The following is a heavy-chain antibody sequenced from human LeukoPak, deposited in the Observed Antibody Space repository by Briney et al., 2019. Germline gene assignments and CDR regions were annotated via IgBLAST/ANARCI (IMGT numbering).Heavy chain of an antibody. CDR2: ISHDGMNA. J-gene: IGHJ5*02. D-gene: IGHD1-26*01. V-gene: IGHV3-23*01. CDR1: GLHFSGTA. CDR3: AKDSGSSQTLNWFDP. Sequence: GGSLRLSCAASGLHFSGTAMSWVRQAPGKGLEWVSAISHDGMNAYYADSVKGRFTISRDNSKNTLYLQMNSLRAEDTAVYYCAKDSGSSQTLNWFDPWGQGTLVTVSS.